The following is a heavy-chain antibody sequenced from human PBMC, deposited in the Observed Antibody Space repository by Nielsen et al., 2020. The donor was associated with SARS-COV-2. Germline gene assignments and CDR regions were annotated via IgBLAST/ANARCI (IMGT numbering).Heavy chain of an antibody. Sequence: GESLKISCAASGFTFSSYGMHWVRQAPGKGLEWVAVIWYDESNKYYADSVKGRFTISRDNSKNTLYLQMNSLRAEDTAVYYCARPPDYGDPRGMDVWGQGTTVTVSS. CDR2: IWYDESNK. J-gene: IGHJ6*02. D-gene: IGHD4-17*01. CDR1: GFTFSSYG. CDR3: ARPPDYGDPRGMDV. V-gene: IGHV3-33*01.